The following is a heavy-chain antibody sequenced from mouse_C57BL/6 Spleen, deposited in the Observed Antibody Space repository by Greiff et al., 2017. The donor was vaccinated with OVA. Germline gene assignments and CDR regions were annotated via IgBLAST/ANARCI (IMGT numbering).Heavy chain of an antibody. CDR2: IHPNSGST. J-gene: IGHJ2*01. D-gene: IGHD2-14*01. V-gene: IGHV1-64*01. CDR3: ARGGTLYFDY. Sequence: QVHVKQPGAELVKPGASVKLSCKASGYTFTSYWMHWVKQRPGQGLEWIGMIHPNSGSTNYNEKFKSKATLTVDKSSSTAYMQLSSLTSEDSAVYYCARGGTLYFDYWGQGTTLTVSS. CDR1: GYTFTSYW.